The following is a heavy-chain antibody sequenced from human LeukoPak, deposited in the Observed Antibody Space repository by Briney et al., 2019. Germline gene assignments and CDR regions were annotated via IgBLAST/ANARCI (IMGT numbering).Heavy chain of an antibody. CDR1: GGSISSYY. D-gene: IGHD3-10*01. J-gene: IGHJ4*02. V-gene: IGHV4-59*08. CDR2: IYYSGST. CDR3: ARADGSGIYHDY. Sequence: PSETLSLTCIVSGGSISSYYWSWIRQPPGEGLEWVGYIYYSGSTNYNPSLKSRVTISVDTSKNQFSLKLSSVTAADTAVYYCARADGSGIYHDYWGQGTLVTVSS.